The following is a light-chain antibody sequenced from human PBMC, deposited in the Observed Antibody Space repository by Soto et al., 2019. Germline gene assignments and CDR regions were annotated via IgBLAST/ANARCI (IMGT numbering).Light chain of an antibody. J-gene: IGKJ1*01. V-gene: IGKV1-39*01. CDR2: AAS. Sequence: DIQMTQSPSSLSASIGDRVTITCRASQSISSFLNWYHQRPGKAPKVLIYAASSLQSGVPSRFRGSGSGTDFTLTISSLQPGDFATYLCQQSYSTPWTFGQGTKVE. CDR3: QQSYSTPWT. CDR1: QSISSF.